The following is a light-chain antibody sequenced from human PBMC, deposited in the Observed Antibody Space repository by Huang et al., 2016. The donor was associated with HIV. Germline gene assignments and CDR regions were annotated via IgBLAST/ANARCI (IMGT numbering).Light chain of an antibody. CDR2: EVS. CDR3: MQGTHWPPIT. V-gene: IGKV2-30*02. CDR1: QSLVHRDGKTY. Sequence: DVVVTQSPPSLSVTPGQPASISCKSSQSLVHRDGKTYLSWFQQRPGQAPRRLLDEVSDRDSGVPDRFSVGGSGTDVTLKISWVEAGDVGVYFCMQGTHWPPITVGQGTRLEIK. J-gene: IGKJ5*01.